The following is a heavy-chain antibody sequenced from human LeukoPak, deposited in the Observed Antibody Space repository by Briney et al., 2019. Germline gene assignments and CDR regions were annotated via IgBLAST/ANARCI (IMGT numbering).Heavy chain of an antibody. D-gene: IGHD6-13*01. CDR3: ARDLNWVDSSSQPELPDAFDI. Sequence: ASVKVSCKASGYTFTSYAMHWVRQAPGQRLEWMGWINAGNGDTKYSQKFQGRVTITRDTSASTAYMELSSLRSEDTAVYYCARDLNWVDSSSQPELPDAFDIWGQGTMVTVSS. J-gene: IGHJ3*02. V-gene: IGHV1-3*01. CDR2: INAGNGDT. CDR1: GYTFTSYA.